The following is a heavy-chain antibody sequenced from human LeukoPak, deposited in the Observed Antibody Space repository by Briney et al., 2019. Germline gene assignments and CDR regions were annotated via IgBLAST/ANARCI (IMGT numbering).Heavy chain of an antibody. V-gene: IGHV5-51*01. D-gene: IGHD3-10*01. CDR2: VYPGDSDT. Sequence: GESLKISCKGSGYSFTSYWIGWVRQMPGKGLDWMGVVYPGDSDTRYSPSFQGQFTISADKSISAAYLQWTSLKASDTAMYYCARFGAVFMVRGVIGDDAFDIWGQGTMVTVSS. CDR1: GYSFTSYW. CDR3: ARFGAVFMVRGVIGDDAFDI. J-gene: IGHJ3*02.